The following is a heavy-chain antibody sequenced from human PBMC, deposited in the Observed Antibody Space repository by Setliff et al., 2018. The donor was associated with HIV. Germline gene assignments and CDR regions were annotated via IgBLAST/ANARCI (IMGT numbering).Heavy chain of an antibody. V-gene: IGHV4-31*03. Sequence: SETLSLTCSVSGGSISRVGYYWSWIRQHPGKGLEWIGYITYSGSTYYNPSLMSRVSISPDTSKNQFSLKLTSLKASDTAMYYRARQSGLYDSSHYDFWGQGALVTVAS. D-gene: IGHD3-22*01. CDR1: GGSISRVGYY. CDR3: ARQSGLYDSSHYDF. J-gene: IGHJ4*02. CDR2: ITYSGST.